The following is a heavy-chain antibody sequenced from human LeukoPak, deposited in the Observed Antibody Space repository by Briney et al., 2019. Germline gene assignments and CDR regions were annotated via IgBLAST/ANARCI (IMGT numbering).Heavy chain of an antibody. CDR2: ISSSSSTI. V-gene: IGHV3-48*04. D-gene: IGHD4-17*01. CDR3: ARGGDYSPSADDY. Sequence: PGGSLRLSCAASGFTFSSYSMNWVRQAPGKGLEWVSYISSSSSTIYYADSVKGRFTISRDNAKNSLYLQMNSLRAEDTAVYYCARGGDYSPSADDYWGQGTLVTVSS. CDR1: GFTFSSYS. J-gene: IGHJ4*02.